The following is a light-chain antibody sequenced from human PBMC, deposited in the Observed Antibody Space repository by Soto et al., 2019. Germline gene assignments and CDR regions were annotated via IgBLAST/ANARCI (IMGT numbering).Light chain of an antibody. CDR1: QSISNW. CDR2: DAS. Sequence: DIEMTQSPSTLSASVGDRVTITCRASQSISNWLAWFQQKPGKAPKLLIYDASTLESGVPSRFSGSGSGTEFTLTISRLQPDDFATYYCQQYKIALYTFGQGTKLESK. V-gene: IGKV1-5*01. J-gene: IGKJ2*01. CDR3: QQYKIALYT.